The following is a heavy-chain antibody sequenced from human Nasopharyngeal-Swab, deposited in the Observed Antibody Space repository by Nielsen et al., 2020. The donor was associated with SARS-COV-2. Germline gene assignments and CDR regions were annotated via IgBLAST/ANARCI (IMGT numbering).Heavy chain of an antibody. CDR2: IWYDGSNK. J-gene: IGHJ3*02. V-gene: IGHV3-33*01. CDR3: ARDMVLLPYSGSYPDAFDI. Sequence: GESLKISCAASGFTFSSYGMHWVRQAPGKGPEWVAVIWYDGSNKYYADSVKGRFTISRDNSKNTLYLQMNSLRAEDTAVYYCARDMVLLPYSGSYPDAFDIWGQGTMVTVSS. D-gene: IGHD1-26*01. CDR1: GFTFSSYG.